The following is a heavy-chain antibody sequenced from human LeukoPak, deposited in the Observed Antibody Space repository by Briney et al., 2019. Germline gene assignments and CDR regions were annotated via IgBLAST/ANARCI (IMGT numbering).Heavy chain of an antibody. D-gene: IGHD6-13*01. V-gene: IGHV3-43D*03. Sequence: RAGGSLRLSCAASGFTFDDYAMHWVRQAPGKGLEWVSLISWDGGSSYYADSVKGRFTISRDNSKNSLYLQMNSLRPEDTALYYCAKDIRGSTSWYGLDYWGQGTLVTVSS. CDR2: ISWDGGSS. CDR3: AKDIRGSTSWYGLDY. J-gene: IGHJ4*02. CDR1: GFTFDDYA.